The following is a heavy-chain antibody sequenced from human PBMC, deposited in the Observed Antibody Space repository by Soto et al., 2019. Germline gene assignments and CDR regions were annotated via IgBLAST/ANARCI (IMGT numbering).Heavy chain of an antibody. V-gene: IGHV3-48*01. CDR2: ISSSSSTI. Sequence: EVQLVESGGGLVQPGGSLRLSCAASGFTFSSYSMNWVRQAPGKGLEWVSYISSSSSTIYYADSVKGRFTISRDNAKNSLYLQMNSLRAEDTAVYYCARNRGYYTQYYYYYMDVWGKGTTVTVSS. D-gene: IGHD3-3*01. CDR3: ARNRGYYTQYYYYYMDV. CDR1: GFTFSSYS. J-gene: IGHJ6*03.